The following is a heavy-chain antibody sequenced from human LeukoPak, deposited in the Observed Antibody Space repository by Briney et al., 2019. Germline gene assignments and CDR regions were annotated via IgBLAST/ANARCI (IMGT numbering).Heavy chain of an antibody. D-gene: IGHD5-24*01. J-gene: IGHJ4*02. CDR3: ARDSGDGLDY. Sequence: SETLSLTCTVSGGSISGGGYYWSWIRQPPGKGLEWIGYIYYSGSTYYNPSLKSRVTISVDTSKNQFSLKLSSVTAADTALYYCARDSGDGLDYWGQGTLVTVSS. CDR2: IYYSGST. V-gene: IGHV4-30-4*01. CDR1: GGSISGGGYY.